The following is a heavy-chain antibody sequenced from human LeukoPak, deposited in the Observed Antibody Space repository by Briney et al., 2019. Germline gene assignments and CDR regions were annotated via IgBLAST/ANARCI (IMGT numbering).Heavy chain of an antibody. CDR2: INHSGST. D-gene: IGHD4-17*01. CDR3: ASGVSTDYGDLNDAFDI. J-gene: IGHJ3*02. CDR1: GGSFSGYY. Sequence: SETLSLTCAVYGGSFSGYYWSWIRQPPGKGLEWIGEINHSGSTNYNPSLKSRVTISVDTSKNQFSLKLSSVTAADTAVYYCASGVSTDYGDLNDAFDIWGQGTMVTVSS. V-gene: IGHV4-34*01.